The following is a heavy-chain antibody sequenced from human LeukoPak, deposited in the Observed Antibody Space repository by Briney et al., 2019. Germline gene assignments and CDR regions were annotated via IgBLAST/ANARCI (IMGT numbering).Heavy chain of an antibody. CDR3: ARAAEVTTVTTSGTDAFDI. CDR2: INHSGST. D-gene: IGHD4-17*01. CDR1: GGSISSGGYY. V-gene: IGHV4-30-2*01. J-gene: IGHJ3*02. Sequence: SQTLSLTCTVSGGSISSGGYYWSWIRQPPGKGLEWIGEINHSGSTNYNPSLKSRVTISVDTSKNQFSLKLSSVTAADTAVYYCARAAEVTTVTTSGTDAFDIWGQGTMVTVSS.